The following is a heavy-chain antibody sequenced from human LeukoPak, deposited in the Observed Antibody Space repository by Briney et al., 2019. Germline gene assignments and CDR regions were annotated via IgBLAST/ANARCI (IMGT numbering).Heavy chain of an antibody. CDR3: AKRDSNYYYYYMDV. CDR2: ISGSGGST. CDR1: GFTVSSNY. J-gene: IGHJ6*03. V-gene: IGHV3-23*01. Sequence: GGSLRLSCAASGFTVSSNYMSWVRQAPGKGLEWVSAISGSGGSTYYADSVKGRFTISRDNSKNTLYLQMNSLRAEDTAVYYCAKRDSNYYYYYMDVWGKGTTVTVSS. D-gene: IGHD3/OR15-3a*01.